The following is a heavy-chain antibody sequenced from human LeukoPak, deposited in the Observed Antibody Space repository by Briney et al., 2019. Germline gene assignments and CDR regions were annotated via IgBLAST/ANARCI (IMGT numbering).Heavy chain of an antibody. CDR1: GYSFTNFG. CDR2: INPSGGST. V-gene: IGHV1-46*01. CDR3: AKNYDFLTGYAN. J-gene: IGHJ4*02. Sequence: GASVKISCKTSGYSFTNFGITWVRQAPGQGLEWMGIINPSGGSTSYAQKFQGRVTMTRDTSTSTVYMELSSLRSEDTAVYYCAKNYDFLTGYANWGQGTLVTVSS. D-gene: IGHD3-9*01.